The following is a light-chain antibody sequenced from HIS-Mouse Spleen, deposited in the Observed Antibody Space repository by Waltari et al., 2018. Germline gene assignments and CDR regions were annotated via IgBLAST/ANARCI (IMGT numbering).Light chain of an antibody. CDR2: EDS. Sequence: SYVLTQPPSVSVAPGQTARITCGGNNIGSKSVHWYQQKPGQAPVLVVYEDSDRPPGIPERFSGSNSGNPATLTISRVEAGDEADYCCQVWDSSSDHPVFGGGTKLTVL. V-gene: IGLV3-21*02. CDR3: QVWDSSSDHPV. CDR1: NIGSKS. J-gene: IGLJ3*02.